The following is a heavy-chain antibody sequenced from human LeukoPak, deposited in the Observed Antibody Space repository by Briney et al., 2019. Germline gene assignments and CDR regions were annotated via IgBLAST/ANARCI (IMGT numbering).Heavy chain of an antibody. D-gene: IGHD3-22*01. CDR2: ISASGGST. J-gene: IGHJ4*02. Sequence: EGSLRLSCAASGFTFSSYAMSWVRQAPGKGLEWVSAISASGGSTYYADSVKGRFTISRDNSKNTLYLQMNSLRAEDTAVYYCASRITMIVVVKEHYWGQGTLVTVSS. CDR3: ASRITMIVVVKEHY. V-gene: IGHV3-23*01. CDR1: GFTFSSYA.